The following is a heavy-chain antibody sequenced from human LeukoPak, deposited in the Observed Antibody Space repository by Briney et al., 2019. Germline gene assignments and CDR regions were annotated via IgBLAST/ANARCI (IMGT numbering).Heavy chain of an antibody. V-gene: IGHV4-34*01. D-gene: IGHD1-1*01. J-gene: IGHJ4*03. CDR1: GGSFSSYY. CDR2: INHRGDT. Sequence: SETLSLTCAVYGGSFSSYYWSWIRQSPGKGLEWIAEINHRGDTNYNPSVKSRVTISVDTSKDQFSLKVTSLTAADTAVYYCARGPTISETGYFDYWGQGTLVTVSS. CDR3: ARGPTISETGYFDY.